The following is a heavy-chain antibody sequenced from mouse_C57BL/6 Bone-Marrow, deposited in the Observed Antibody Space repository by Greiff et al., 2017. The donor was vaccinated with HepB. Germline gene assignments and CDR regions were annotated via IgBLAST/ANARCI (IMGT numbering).Heavy chain of an antibody. V-gene: IGHV1-55*01. CDR3: ARQPRLEAWFAY. CDR2: IYPGSGST. Sequence: QVHVKQPGAELVKPGASVKMSCKASGYTFTSYWITWVKQRPGQGLEWIGDIYPGSGSTNYNEKFKSKATLTVDTSSSTAYMQLSSLTSEDSAVYYCARQPRLEAWFAYWGQGTLVTVSA. D-gene: IGHD3-2*02. CDR1: GYTFTSYW. J-gene: IGHJ3*01.